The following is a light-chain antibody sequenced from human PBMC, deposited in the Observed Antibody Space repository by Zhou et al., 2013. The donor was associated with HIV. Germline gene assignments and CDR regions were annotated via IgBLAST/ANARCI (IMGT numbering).Light chain of an antibody. Sequence: DIQMTQSPSSLSASVGDRVTITCRASQSISSHLNWYQQKPGEAPKLLIYAASGLQSGVPARFSGSGSGTDFTLTIRGLQPEDFATYYCQRYNSALFTFGPGTKVDIK. CDR2: AAS. CDR1: QSISSH. CDR3: QRYNSALFT. V-gene: IGKV1-39*01. J-gene: IGKJ3*01.